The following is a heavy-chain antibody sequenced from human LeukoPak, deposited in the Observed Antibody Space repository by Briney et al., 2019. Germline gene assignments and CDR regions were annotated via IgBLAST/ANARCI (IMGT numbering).Heavy chain of an antibody. CDR3: ATPSDYGSGSYGAFDI. CDR2: FDPEDGET. D-gene: IGHD3-10*01. Sequence: ASVKVSCKVSGYTLTELSMHWVRQAPGKGLEWMGGFDPEDGETIYAQKFQGRVTMTEHTSTDTAYMELSSLRSEDTAVYYCATPSDYGSGSYGAFDIWGQGTMVTVSS. CDR1: GYTLTELS. V-gene: IGHV1-24*01. J-gene: IGHJ3*02.